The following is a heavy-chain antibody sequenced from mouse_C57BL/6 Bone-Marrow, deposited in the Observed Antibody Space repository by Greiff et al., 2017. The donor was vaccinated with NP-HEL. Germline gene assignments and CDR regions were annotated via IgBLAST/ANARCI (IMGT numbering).Heavy chain of an antibody. V-gene: IGHV3-6*01. Sequence: DVKLQESGPGLVKPSQSLSLTCSVTGYSITSGYYWNWIRQFPGNKLEWMGYISYDGSNNYNPSLKNRISITRDTSKNQFFLKLNSVTTEDTATYYCATPTVAADYWGQGTSVTVSS. J-gene: IGHJ4*01. CDR1: GYSITSGYY. CDR3: ATPTVAADY. CDR2: ISYDGSN. D-gene: IGHD1-1*01.